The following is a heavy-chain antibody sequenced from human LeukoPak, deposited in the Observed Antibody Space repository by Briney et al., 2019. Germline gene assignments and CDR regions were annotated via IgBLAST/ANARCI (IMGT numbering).Heavy chain of an antibody. D-gene: IGHD2-15*01. CDR1: GYTFTRYG. J-gene: IGHJ3*02. Sequence: ASVKVSCKASGYTFTRYGISWVRQAPGQGLEWMGWISANNGHTNHAQRFRGRVTMTTDTSTSTAYMELRSLRSDDTAVYYCARDIVVVVAAPSTWRAFDIWGQGTMVTVSS. CDR2: ISANNGHT. CDR3: ARDIVVVVAAPSTWRAFDI. V-gene: IGHV1-18*01.